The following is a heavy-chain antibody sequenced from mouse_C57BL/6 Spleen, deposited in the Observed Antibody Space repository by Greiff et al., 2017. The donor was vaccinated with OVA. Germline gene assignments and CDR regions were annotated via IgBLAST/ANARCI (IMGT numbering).Heavy chain of an antibody. J-gene: IGHJ1*03. D-gene: IGHD1-1*01. V-gene: IGHV5-12*01. CDR1: GFTFSDYY. Sequence: EVKLMESGGGLVQPGGSLKLSCAASGFTFSDYYMYWVRQTPEKRLEWVAYISNGGGSTYYPDTVQGRFPISRDNAKNTLYLQMSRLKSEYTAMYYSARGGYYGSSSYWYFDVWGTGTTVTVSS. CDR3: ARGGYYGSSSYWYFDV. CDR2: ISNGGGST.